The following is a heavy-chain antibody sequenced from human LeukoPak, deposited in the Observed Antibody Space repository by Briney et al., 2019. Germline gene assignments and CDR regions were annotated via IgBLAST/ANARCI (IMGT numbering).Heavy chain of an antibody. CDR2: ISSSGSTI. J-gene: IGHJ6*03. V-gene: IGHV3-48*01. Sequence: GGSMRLSCAASGFTVSSYSMNWVRLAPGKGLEWVSYISSSGSTIYSADSVKGRFTISRDNAKNSLYLQMNSLRAEDTAVYYCARDLTSYYYYMDVWGKGTTVTVSS. CDR3: ARDLTSYYYYMDV. CDR1: GFTVSSYS.